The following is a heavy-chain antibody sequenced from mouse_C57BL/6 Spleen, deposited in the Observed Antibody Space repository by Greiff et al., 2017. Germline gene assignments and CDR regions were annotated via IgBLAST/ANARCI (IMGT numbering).Heavy chain of an antibody. CDR1: GYTFTSYW. CDR3: ARGGDYDGAWFAY. Sequence: QVQLQQPGAELVRPGTSVKLSCKASGYTFTSYWMHWVKQSPGQGLEWIGVIDPSDSYTNYNHKLKGKATLTVDTSSSTAYMQLSSLTSEDSAVYYCARGGDYDGAWFAYWGQGTLVTVSA. J-gene: IGHJ3*01. D-gene: IGHD2-4*01. V-gene: IGHV1-59*01. CDR2: IDPSDSYT.